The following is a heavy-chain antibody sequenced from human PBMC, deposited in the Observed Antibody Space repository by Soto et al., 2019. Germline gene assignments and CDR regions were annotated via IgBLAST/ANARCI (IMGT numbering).Heavy chain of an antibody. CDR2: ISSSSSYI. CDR1: GFTFSSYS. V-gene: IGHV3-21*01. J-gene: IGHJ4*02. CDR3: ARAETTMVVLVPPGY. Sequence: EVQLVESGGGLVKPGGSLRLSCAASGFTFSSYSMNWVRQAPGKGLEWVSSISSSSSYIYYADSVKGRFTISRDNAKNSLYLQMNSLRAEDTAVYYCARAETTMVVLVPPGYWGQGTLVTVSS. D-gene: IGHD3-22*01.